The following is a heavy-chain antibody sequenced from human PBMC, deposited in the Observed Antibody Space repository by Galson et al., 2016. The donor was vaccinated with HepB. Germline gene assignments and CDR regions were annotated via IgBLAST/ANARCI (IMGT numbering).Heavy chain of an antibody. CDR3: ARRSCSGSGSRWYFDL. CDR1: GDSTSNTAYF. V-gene: IGHV4-39*01. D-gene: IGHD3-10*01. J-gene: IGHJ2*01. CDR2: IYYSGAT. Sequence: SETLSLTCPVSGDSTSNTAYFWGWVRRPPGKGLEWIGTIYYSGATYYNSSPTGRVTISMDMSTNQVSLNLRLVTAADTAVYHCARRSCSGSGSRWYFDLWGRGTLVSVSS.